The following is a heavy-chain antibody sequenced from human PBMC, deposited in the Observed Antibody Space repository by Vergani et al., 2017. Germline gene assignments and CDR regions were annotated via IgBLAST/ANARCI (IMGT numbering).Heavy chain of an antibody. D-gene: IGHD3-10*01. CDR1: GYSFSSYD. Sequence: QVQLVQSGAEVKKPGASVKVSCRASGYSFSSYDISWVRQATGQGLEWMGWMNPNSGTTGYAQKFQGRVTMTSDTSTSTAYMELRSLRSDDTAVYYCARDLSFTRDFDYWGQGTLVTVSS. V-gene: IGHV1-8*01. CDR3: ARDLSFTRDFDY. CDR2: MNPNSGTT. J-gene: IGHJ4*02.